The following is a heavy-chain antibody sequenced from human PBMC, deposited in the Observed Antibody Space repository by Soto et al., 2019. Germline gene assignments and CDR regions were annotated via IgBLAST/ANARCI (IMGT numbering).Heavy chain of an antibody. J-gene: IGHJ4*02. CDR1: GVSVSNNTG. V-gene: IGHV4-4*02. CDR2: IYHSGST. CDR3: ASLLRSGTYYYTTPKHVY. D-gene: IGHD3-10*02. Sequence: QVQLQESGPGLVKPSETLSLTCAVSGVSVSNNTGWSWVRQPPGKGLEWIGEIYHSGSTNCNPALNNRVTLSLDMSRNHFSLKLKSVTAADTAVYYCASLLRSGTYYYTTPKHVYWGLGTLVTVSS.